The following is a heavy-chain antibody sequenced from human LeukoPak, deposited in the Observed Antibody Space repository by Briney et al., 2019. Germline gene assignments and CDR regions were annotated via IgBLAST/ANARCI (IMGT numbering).Heavy chain of an antibody. J-gene: IGHJ4*02. D-gene: IGHD1-26*01. V-gene: IGHV1-69*05. Sequence: ASVTVSCKASGGTISSYAISWVRQAPGQGLEWMGRSIPICGTANYAQKFQGRVTITTDESTSTAYMELSSLRSEDTAVYYGARANTIVGAFVDYWGQGTLVTVSS. CDR3: ARANTIVGAFVDY. CDR1: GGTISSYA. CDR2: SIPICGTA.